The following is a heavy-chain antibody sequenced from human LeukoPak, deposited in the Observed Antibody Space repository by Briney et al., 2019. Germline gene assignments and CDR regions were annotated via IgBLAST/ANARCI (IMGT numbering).Heavy chain of an antibody. CDR1: GFTFDDYG. V-gene: IGHV3-20*04. D-gene: IGHD3-3*01. J-gene: IGHJ4*02. CDR2: INWNGGST. Sequence: GGSLRLSCAASGFTFDDYGMSWVRQAPGKGLEWVSGINWNGGSTGYADSVKGRFTISRDNAKNSLYLQMNSLRAEDTAVYYCARSIWSDYNNYFDYWGQGTLVTVSS. CDR3: ARSIWSDYNNYFDY.